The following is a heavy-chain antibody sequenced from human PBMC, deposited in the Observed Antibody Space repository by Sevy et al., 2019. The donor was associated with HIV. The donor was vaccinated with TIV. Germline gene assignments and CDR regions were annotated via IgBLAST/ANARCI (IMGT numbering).Heavy chain of an antibody. D-gene: IGHD3-16*02. CDR1: GFVFSSYW. J-gene: IGHJ4*02. V-gene: IGHV3-7*01. CDR3: ARVQLGGNYDYIWGTYRYHVGPDY. Sequence: GGSLRLSCAASGFVFSSYWMTWVRQVPGKGLEWVANIKDDGTESYYGDSVKGRFTVSRDNAQNSLFLRMDSLRPEDSAVYYCARVQLGGNYDYIWGTYRYHVGPDYWGQGALVTVSS. CDR2: IKDDGTES.